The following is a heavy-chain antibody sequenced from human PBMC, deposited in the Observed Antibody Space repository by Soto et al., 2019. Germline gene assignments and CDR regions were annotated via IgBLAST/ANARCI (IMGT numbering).Heavy chain of an antibody. J-gene: IGHJ4*02. CDR2: IYYGGST. D-gene: IGHD1-26*01. Sequence: SETRSLTCTVSGGSISSNNYYWGWIRQPPGKGLEWIGSIYYGGSTYYNPSLKSRVTISVDTSKNQFSLKLSSVTAADTAVYYCARHYTGSYSWFDYWGQGTLVTVSS. V-gene: IGHV4-39*01. CDR3: ARHYTGSYSWFDY. CDR1: GGSISSNNYY.